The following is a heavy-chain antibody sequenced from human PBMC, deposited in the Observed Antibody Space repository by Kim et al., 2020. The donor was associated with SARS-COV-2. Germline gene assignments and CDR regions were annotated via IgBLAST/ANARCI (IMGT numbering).Heavy chain of an antibody. CDR1: GGSFSGYY. CDR2: INHSGST. J-gene: IGHJ4*02. Sequence: SETLSLTCAVYGGSFSGYYWSCIRQPPGKGLEWIGEINHSGSTNYNPSLKSRVTISVDTSKNQFSLKLSSVTAADTAVYYCASLYDSSAYYFDYWGQGTLVTVSS. V-gene: IGHV4-34*01. D-gene: IGHD3-22*01. CDR3: ASLYDSSAYYFDY.